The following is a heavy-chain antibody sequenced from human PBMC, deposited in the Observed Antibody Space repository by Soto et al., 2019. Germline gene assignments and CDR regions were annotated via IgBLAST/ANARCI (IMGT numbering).Heavy chain of an antibody. CDR2: ISAYNGNT. J-gene: IGHJ6*03. V-gene: IGHV1-18*01. CDR3: ARVADFWCGYYNYYYYYMDV. Sequence: GASVKVSCKASGYTFTSYGISWGRQAPGQRVEGMGWISAYNGNTNYAQKLQGRVTMTTDTSTSTAYMELRSLRYDDTAVYYCARVADFWCGYYNYYYYYMDVCGKGTTVTVSS. CDR1: GYTFTSYG. D-gene: IGHD3-3*01.